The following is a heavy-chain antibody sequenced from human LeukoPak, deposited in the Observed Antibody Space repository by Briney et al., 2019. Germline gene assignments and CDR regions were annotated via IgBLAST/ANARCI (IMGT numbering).Heavy chain of an antibody. CDR2: INPNSGGT. Sequence: ASVKVSLKASGYTFTTYSMNWVRHAPGQGRGWMGWINPNSGGTNYAQKFQGRVTMTRDTSISTAYMELSRLRSDDTAVYYCASQRVATEDFDYWGQGTLVTVSS. J-gene: IGHJ4*02. CDR1: GYTFTTYS. CDR3: ASQRVATEDFDY. V-gene: IGHV1-2*02. D-gene: IGHD5-12*01.